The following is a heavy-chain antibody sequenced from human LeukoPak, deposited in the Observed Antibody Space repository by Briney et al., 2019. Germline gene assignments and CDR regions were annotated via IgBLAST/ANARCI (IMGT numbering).Heavy chain of an antibody. CDR3: ARDLRWLQVDY. CDR2: INPSGGST. V-gene: IGHV1-46*01. D-gene: IGHD5-24*01. Sequence: ASVKVSCKAPGYTFTSYYMHWVRQAPGQGLEWMGIINPSGGSTSYAQKFQGRVTMTRDTSTSTVYMELSSLRSEDTAVYYCARDLRWLQVDYWGQGTLVTVSS. J-gene: IGHJ4*02. CDR1: GYTFTSYY.